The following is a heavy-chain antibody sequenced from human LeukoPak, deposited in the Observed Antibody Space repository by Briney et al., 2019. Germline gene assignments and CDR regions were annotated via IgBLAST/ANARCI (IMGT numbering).Heavy chain of an antibody. J-gene: IGHJ3*02. CDR3: ARRADDAFDI. V-gene: IGHV3-33*01. Sequence: GGSLRLSCAASAFSFSSYGMHWVRQAPGKGLEWVALIWYDGSKRYYGASVRGRFTISRDNSKNTLYLQMNSLRAEDTAVYYCARRADDAFDIWGQGTMVTVSS. CDR2: IWYDGSKR. CDR1: AFSFSSYG.